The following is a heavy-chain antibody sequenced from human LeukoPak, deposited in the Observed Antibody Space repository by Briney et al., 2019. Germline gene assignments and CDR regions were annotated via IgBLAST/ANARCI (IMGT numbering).Heavy chain of an antibody. CDR3: ARDRAYSDY. CDR1: GGSISSYY. Sequence: SETLSLTCTVSGGSISSYYWSWIRQPPGKGLEWIGYIYYSGSTNYNPSLKSRVTISVDTSKNQFSLKLSSVTAADTAVYYCARDRAYSDYWGQGTLVTVSS. V-gene: IGHV4-59*01. CDR2: IYYSGST. J-gene: IGHJ4*02.